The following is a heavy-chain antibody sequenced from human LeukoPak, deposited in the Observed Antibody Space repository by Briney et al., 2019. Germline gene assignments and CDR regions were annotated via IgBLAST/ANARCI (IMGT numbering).Heavy chain of an antibody. J-gene: IGHJ6*02. CDR3: ARAGKVRGVIIYYGMDV. D-gene: IGHD3-10*01. V-gene: IGHV7-4-1*02. CDR2: INTNTGNP. Sequence: ASVNVSCKASGYSFTSYAMNWVRQAPGQGLEWMGWINTNTGNPTYAQGFTGRFVFSLDTSVSTAYLQISSLKAEDTAVYYCARAGKVRGVIIYYGMDVWGQGTTVTVSS. CDR1: GYSFTSYA.